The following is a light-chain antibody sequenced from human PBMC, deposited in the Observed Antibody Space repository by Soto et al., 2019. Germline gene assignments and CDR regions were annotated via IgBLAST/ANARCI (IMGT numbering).Light chain of an antibody. J-gene: IGLJ1*01. CDR1: SSDVGGYNY. V-gene: IGLV2-14*01. Sequence: QSALAQPASVSGSPGQSITISCTGTSSDVGGYNYVSWYQQHPGKAPKLMIYEFSNRPSGVSNRFSGSKSGNTASLTISGLQAEDEADYYCSSYTSSSTRVFGTGTRSPS. CDR2: EFS. CDR3: SSYTSSSTRV.